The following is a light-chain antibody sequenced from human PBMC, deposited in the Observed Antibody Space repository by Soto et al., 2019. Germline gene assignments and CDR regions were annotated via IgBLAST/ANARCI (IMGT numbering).Light chain of an antibody. V-gene: IGKV3-15*01. CDR2: GAS. Sequence: EIVMTQSPATLSVSPGERATLSCRASQSVSSNLAWYQQKPGQAPRLLTYGASTRATGIPARFSGSGSGTEFTLTISSLQSEDFAVYYCQQYNNWPPRRTFGGGTKVDIK. CDR3: QQYNNWPPRRT. J-gene: IGKJ4*01. CDR1: QSVSSN.